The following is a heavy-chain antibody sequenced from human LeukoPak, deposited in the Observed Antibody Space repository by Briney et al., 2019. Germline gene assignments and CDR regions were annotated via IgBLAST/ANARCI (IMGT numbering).Heavy chain of an antibody. D-gene: IGHD3-10*01. J-gene: IGHJ4*02. V-gene: IGHV3-30*03. Sequence: GGSLRLSCAASGFSFSSYGMHWVRQSPGKGLEWVAVISNDGSDKHHADSVKGRFTVSRDNSKHTVYLQMDRLRVEDTAIYYCVREGTYFFASGSFQGYYFDNWGQGTLVTVSS. CDR2: ISNDGSDK. CDR3: VREGTYFFASGSFQGYYFDN. CDR1: GFSFSSYG.